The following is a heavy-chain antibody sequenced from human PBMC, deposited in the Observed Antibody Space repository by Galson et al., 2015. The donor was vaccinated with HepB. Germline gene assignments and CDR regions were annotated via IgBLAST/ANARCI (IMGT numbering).Heavy chain of an antibody. CDR2: IYYTGST. J-gene: IGHJ4*02. CDR3: ASLGWSSSGFAY. V-gene: IGHV4-39*01. D-gene: IGHD6-19*01. Sequence: ETLSLTCTVSGGSISSRSYYWAWIRQPPGKGLEWIGNIYYTGSTYYNASLKSRVTISVGTSKNQFSLKLSSVTAADTAVYYCASLGWSSSGFAYWGQGTLVTVSS. CDR1: GGSISSRSYY.